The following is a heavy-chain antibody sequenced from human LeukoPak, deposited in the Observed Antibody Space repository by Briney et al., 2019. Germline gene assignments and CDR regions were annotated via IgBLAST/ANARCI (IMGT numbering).Heavy chain of an antibody. V-gene: IGHV1-69*06. D-gene: IGHD6-6*01. CDR3: ATARKPIEYTLGYFDY. Sequence: VASVKVSCKASGYTFTSYGISWVRQAPGQGLEWVGGIIPIFGTANYAQKFQGRVTMTEDTSTDTAYMELSSLRSEDTAVYYCATARKPIEYTLGYFDYWGQGTLVTVSS. CDR2: IIPIFGTA. CDR1: GYTFTSYG. J-gene: IGHJ4*02.